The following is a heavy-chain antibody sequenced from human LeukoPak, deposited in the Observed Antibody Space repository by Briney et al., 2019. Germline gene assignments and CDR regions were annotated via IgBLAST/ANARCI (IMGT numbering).Heavy chain of an antibody. CDR3: ARDRGTWNDDGFDY. V-gene: IGHV4-59*01. CDR2: IYYSGST. Sequence: SETLSLTCTDSGGSISSYYWSRIRQPPGKGLEWIGYIYYSGSTNYNPSLKSRVTISVDTSKNQFSLKLSSVTAADTAVYYCARDRGTWNDDGFDYWGQGTLVTVSS. J-gene: IGHJ4*02. CDR1: GGSISSYY. D-gene: IGHD1-1*01.